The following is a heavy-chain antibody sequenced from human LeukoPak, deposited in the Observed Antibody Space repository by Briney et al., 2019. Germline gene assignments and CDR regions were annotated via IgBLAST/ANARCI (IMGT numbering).Heavy chain of an antibody. CDR1: GSRFTSYW. CDR2: IYPGDSDT. V-gene: IGHV5-51*01. Sequence: GGSLEISCQGSGSRFTSYWIGWVRQLPGKGLEWMGIIYPGDSDTRYSPSFQGQVTISADKSISTAYLQWSGLKASDTAMYYCARQRSSGYIDYWGQGTLVTVSS. CDR3: ARQRSSGYIDY. J-gene: IGHJ4*02. D-gene: IGHD3-22*01.